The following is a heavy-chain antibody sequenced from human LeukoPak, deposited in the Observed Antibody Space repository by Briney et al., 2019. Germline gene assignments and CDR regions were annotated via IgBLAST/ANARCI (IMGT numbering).Heavy chain of an antibody. V-gene: IGHV1-69*05. Sequence: SVKVSCKASGGTFSSYAISWVRQAPGQGLEWMGGIIPIFGTANYAQKFQGRVTITTDESTSTAYMELSSLRSEDTAVYYCARAYCSSTSCWGEIDYWGQGTLVTVSS. CDR1: GGTFSSYA. CDR2: IIPIFGTA. J-gene: IGHJ4*02. D-gene: IGHD2-2*01. CDR3: ARAYCSSTSCWGEIDY.